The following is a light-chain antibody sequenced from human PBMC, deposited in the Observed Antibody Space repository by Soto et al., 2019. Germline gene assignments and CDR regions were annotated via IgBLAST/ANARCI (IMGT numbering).Light chain of an antibody. CDR1: QDISNY. J-gene: IGKJ4*01. Sequence: DIQMTQSQSSLSASVGAKVTSTCRTSQDISNYLACYQKKPGKVPKLLIYAASTLQSRVPSRFSGGGSGTDFSLTITSLQPEDVATYYCQKYNNAARSFGGETKVEIQ. CDR3: QKYNNAARS. V-gene: IGKV1-27*01. CDR2: AAS.